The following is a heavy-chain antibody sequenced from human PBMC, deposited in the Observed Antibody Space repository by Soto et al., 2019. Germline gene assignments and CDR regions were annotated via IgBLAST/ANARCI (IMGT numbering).Heavy chain of an antibody. CDR1: VFTFSSYE. V-gene: IGHV3-48*03. Sequence: GGSLRLSCATSVFTFSSYEMNWVRQAPGKGLEWVSYISSGGSNIYYADSVKGRFTNSRDNARKSLYLQMNSLRAEDTATYYCAREGFSSYGMDVWGQGTTVTVSS. CDR2: ISSGGSNI. J-gene: IGHJ6*02. CDR3: AREGFSSYGMDV. D-gene: IGHD6-19*01.